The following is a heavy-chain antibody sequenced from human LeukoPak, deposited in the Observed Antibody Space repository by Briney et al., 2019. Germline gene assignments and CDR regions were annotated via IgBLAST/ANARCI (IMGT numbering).Heavy chain of an antibody. CDR2: ISGTGANT. V-gene: IGHV3-23*01. Sequence: PGGSLRLSCAASGITFTSYAMSWVRQAPGKRLEWVSGISGTGANTCYGDSVKGRFTISRDNSKNTLYLQMNSLRAEDTAVYYSAKAASTKYTGYAFDIWGQGTMVTVSS. J-gene: IGHJ3*02. CDR3: AKAASTKYTGYAFDI. CDR1: GITFTSYA. D-gene: IGHD5/OR15-5a*01.